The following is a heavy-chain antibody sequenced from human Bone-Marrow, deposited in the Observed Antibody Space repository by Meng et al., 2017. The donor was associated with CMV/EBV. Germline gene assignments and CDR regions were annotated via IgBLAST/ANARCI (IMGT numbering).Heavy chain of an antibody. CDR2: ISAYNGNT. Sequence: APVKCSCKASGYTFTSYGISWVRQAPGQGLEWMGWISAYNGNTNYAQKLQGRVTMTTDTSTSTAYMELRSLRSDDTAVYYCARNEDIPQHNDYNGMDVWGQGTTVTVSS. CDR1: GYTFTSYG. V-gene: IGHV1-18*01. D-gene: IGHD2-15*01. CDR3: ARNEDIPQHNDYNGMDV. J-gene: IGHJ6*02.